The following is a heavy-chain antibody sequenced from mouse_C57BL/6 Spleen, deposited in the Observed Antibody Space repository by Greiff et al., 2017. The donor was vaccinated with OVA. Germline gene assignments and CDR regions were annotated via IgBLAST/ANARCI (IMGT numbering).Heavy chain of an antibody. D-gene: IGHD1-1*01. CDR1: GYSFTDYN. J-gene: IGHJ3*01. V-gene: IGHV1-39*01. Sequence: EVKLQQSGPELVKPGASVKISCKASGYSFTDYNMNWVKQSNGKSLEWIGVINPNYGTTSYNQKFKGKATLTVDQSSSTAYMQLNSLTSEDSAVYYWAREEGYYYGSISAWFAYWGQGTLVTVSA. CDR2: INPNYGTT. CDR3: AREEGYYYGSISAWFAY.